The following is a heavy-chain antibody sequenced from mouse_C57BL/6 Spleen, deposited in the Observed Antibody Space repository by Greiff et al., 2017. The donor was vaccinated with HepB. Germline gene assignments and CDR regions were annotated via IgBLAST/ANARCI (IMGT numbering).Heavy chain of an antibody. CDR2: IYPGDGDT. V-gene: IGHV1-82*01. D-gene: IGHD1-1*01. Sequence: QVQLQQSGPELVKPGASVKISCKASGYAFSSSWMNWVKQRPGKGLEWIGRIYPGDGDTNYNGKFKGKATLTADKSSSTALMQLSSLTSEYSAVYYCARPYYGSSYGCAYWGQGTLVTVSA. J-gene: IGHJ3*01. CDR1: GYAFSSSW. CDR3: ARPYYGSSYGCAY.